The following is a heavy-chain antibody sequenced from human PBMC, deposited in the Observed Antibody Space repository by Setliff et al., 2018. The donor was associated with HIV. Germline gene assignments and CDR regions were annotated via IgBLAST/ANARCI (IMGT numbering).Heavy chain of an antibody. D-gene: IGHD1-1*01. J-gene: IGHJ2*01. Sequence: SETLSLTCTVSGGFISNFYWSWIRQTPGKGLEWSGHSYNSGATNYNPSLKSRVTISVASSKNQFSLNLRSVTATDTVVYYCSINWXTKIPYDFWGRGTLVTVSS. CDR2: SYNSGAT. V-gene: IGHV4-59*12. CDR1: GGFISNFY. CDR3: SINWXTKIPYDF.